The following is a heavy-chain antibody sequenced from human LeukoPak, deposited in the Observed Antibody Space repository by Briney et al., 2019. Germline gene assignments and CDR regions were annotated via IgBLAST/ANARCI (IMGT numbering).Heavy chain of an antibody. Sequence: GGSLRLSCAASGFSFSSYGMHWVRQAPGKGLEWVAVISYDGSNKDYADSVKGRFTISRDNSKNTLYLQMNSLRGEDTAVYYCANSYDYGDYALLDYWGQGTLVTVSS. CDR3: ANSYDYGDYALLDY. CDR1: GFSFSSYG. CDR2: ISYDGSNK. J-gene: IGHJ4*02. D-gene: IGHD4-17*01. V-gene: IGHV3-30*18.